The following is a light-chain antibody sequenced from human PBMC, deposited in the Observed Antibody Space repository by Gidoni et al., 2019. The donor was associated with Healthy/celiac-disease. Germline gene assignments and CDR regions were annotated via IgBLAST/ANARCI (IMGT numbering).Light chain of an antibody. V-gene: IGKV3-20*01. CDR2: GAS. CDR1: PSVSSSY. J-gene: IGKJ4*01. Sequence: EIVLTHHAGTLSLSPGERATLSCRASPSVSSSYLAWYQQKPGQAPRLLIYGASSRAPGIPYRFSGSGSGTDFTLTISRLEPEDFAVYYCHQYGSSPGTFGGGTKVEIK. CDR3: HQYGSSPGT.